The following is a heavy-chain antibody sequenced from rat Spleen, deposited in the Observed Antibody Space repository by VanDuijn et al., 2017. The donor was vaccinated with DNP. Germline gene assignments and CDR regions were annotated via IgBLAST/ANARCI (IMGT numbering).Heavy chain of an antibody. Sequence: EVQLVESGGGLVQPGNSLKLSCAASGFTFSNYGMAWVCQAPTKGLEWVASIAKTGDNTYYPDSVKGRFTISRDNAESTLYLQMDSLRSEDTATYYCTTVHYYDGTRFAYWGQGTLVTVSS. V-gene: IGHV5S23*01. J-gene: IGHJ3*01. CDR2: IAKTGDNT. CDR3: TTVHYYDGTRFAY. CDR1: GFTFSNYG. D-gene: IGHD1-12*02.